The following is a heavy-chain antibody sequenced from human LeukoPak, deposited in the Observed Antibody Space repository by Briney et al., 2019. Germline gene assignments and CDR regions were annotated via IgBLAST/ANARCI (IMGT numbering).Heavy chain of an antibody. V-gene: IGHV1-69*13. CDR1: GGTFSSYA. CDR2: IIPIFGTA. D-gene: IGHD6-13*01. Sequence: SVKVSRKASGGTFSSYAISWVRQAPGQGLEWMGVIIPIFGTANYAQKFQGRVTITADGSTSTAYMELSSLRSEDTAVYYCARGGGYSAIDYWGQGTLVTVSS. CDR3: ARGGGYSAIDY. J-gene: IGHJ4*02.